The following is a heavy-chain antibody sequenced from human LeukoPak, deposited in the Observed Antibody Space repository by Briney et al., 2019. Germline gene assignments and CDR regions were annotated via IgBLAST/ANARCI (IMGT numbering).Heavy chain of an antibody. CDR1: GFTFSRYA. CDR2: ISGSGGST. CDR3: AKDYTLRYFDWLQQYYFDY. Sequence: GGSLRLSCAASGFTFSRYAMSWLRQAPGKGLEWVSAISGSGGSTYYAVSVRGRFTISRDNSKNTLYLQMNSPRAEDTAVYYCAKDYTLRYFDWLQQYYFDYWGQGTLVTVSS. D-gene: IGHD3-9*01. V-gene: IGHV3-23*01. J-gene: IGHJ4*02.